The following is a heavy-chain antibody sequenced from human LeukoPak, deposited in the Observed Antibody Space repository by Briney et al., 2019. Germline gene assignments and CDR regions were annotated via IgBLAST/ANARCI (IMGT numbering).Heavy chain of an antibody. V-gene: IGHV1-69*13. J-gene: IGHJ3*02. CDR2: IIPIFGTA. CDR1: GGTFSSYA. D-gene: IGHD2-2*01. Sequence: ASVKVSCKAPGGTFSSYAISWVRQAPGQGLEWMGGIIPIFGTANYAQKFQGRVTITADESTSTAYMELSSLRAEDTAVYYCARGDIVVVPAAPGAFDIWGQGTMVTVSS. CDR3: ARGDIVVVPAAPGAFDI.